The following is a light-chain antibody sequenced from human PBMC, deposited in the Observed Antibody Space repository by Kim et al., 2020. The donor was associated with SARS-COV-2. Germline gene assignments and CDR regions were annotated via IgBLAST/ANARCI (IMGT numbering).Light chain of an antibody. CDR1: SSNIGRNT. Sequence: GQRVTISCAGSSSNIGRNTLNWYQQLPGTAPKLLIYSNSQRPSGVPDRFSGSRSGTSASLAISRLQSEDEGDYYCAAWDDSLNVYVFGTGTKVTVL. CDR3: AAWDDSLNVYV. CDR2: SNS. J-gene: IGLJ1*01. V-gene: IGLV1-44*01.